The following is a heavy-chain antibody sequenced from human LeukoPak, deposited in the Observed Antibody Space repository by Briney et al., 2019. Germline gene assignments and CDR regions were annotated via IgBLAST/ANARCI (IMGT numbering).Heavy chain of an antibody. J-gene: IGHJ3*02. Sequence: AGGSLRLSCAASGFTFSSYDMHWVRQATGKGLEWVSAIGTAGDTYYPGSVKGRFTISRENAKNSLYLQMNSLRAGDTAVYYCASSSSGSYRSFDIWGQATMVTVSS. D-gene: IGHD1-26*01. CDR1: GFTFSSYD. CDR2: IGTAGDT. V-gene: IGHV3-13*04. CDR3: ASSSSGSYRSFDI.